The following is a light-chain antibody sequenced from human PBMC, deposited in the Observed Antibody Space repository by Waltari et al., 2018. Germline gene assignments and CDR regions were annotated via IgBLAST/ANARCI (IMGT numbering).Light chain of an antibody. CDR2: GAS. J-gene: IGKJ2*02. CDR3: HHYNDWPPGT. CDR1: QSVRTS. V-gene: IGKV3-15*01. Sequence: IVLTQSPVTLSVSPGERVTLSCRASQSVRTSVAWYQQQPGQAPRLLIYGASKRATDIPARFSGTGSGTEFSLTISSLQSEDFAVYFCHHYNDWPPGTFGQGTKLDSK.